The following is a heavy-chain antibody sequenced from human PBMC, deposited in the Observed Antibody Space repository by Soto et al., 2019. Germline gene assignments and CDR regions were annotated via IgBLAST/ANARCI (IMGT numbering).Heavy chain of an antibody. D-gene: IGHD3-16*01. CDR2: INPNNGGT. CDR3: ARVAVGRPWGENYFDF. Sequence: QVQLVQSGAEVKKAGASVKVSCKTSGYTFTDYHMHWMRQAPGQGLEWMGWINPNNGGTHYAKKFQGRVTMTGDASISTAYMYLSRLRSDDTAVYYCARVAVGRPWGENYFDFWAQGSLVTVSS. V-gene: IGHV1-2*02. CDR1: GYTFTDYH. J-gene: IGHJ4*02.